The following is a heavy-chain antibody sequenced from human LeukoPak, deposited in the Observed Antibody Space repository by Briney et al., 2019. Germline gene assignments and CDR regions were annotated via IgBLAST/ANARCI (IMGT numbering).Heavy chain of an antibody. J-gene: IGHJ4*02. CDR2: ISSSGSTI. D-gene: IGHD5-18*01. CDR3: ARDAGYGYDRFDY. V-gene: IGHV3-48*03. CDR1: GFTFSSYE. Sequence: GGSLRLSCAASGFTFSSYEMNWVRQAPGKGLEWVSYISSSGSTIYYADSVKGQFTISRDNAKNSLYLQMNSLRAEDTAVYYCARDAGYGYDRFDYWGQGTQVTVSS.